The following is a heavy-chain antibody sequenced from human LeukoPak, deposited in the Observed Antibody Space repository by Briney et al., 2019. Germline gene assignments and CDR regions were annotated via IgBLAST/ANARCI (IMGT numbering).Heavy chain of an antibody. D-gene: IGHD2-2*03. CDR2: IIPIFGTA. CDR3: ALGYCSSTSCRLRTYFDY. CDR1: GGTFNSYA. J-gene: IGHJ4*02. Sequence: SVNVSCKASGGTFNSYAISWVRQAPGQGLEWMGGIIPIFGTANYAQKFQGRVTITTDESTSTAYMELSSLRSEDTAVYYCALGYCSSTSCRLRTYFDYWGQGTLVTVSS. V-gene: IGHV1-69*05.